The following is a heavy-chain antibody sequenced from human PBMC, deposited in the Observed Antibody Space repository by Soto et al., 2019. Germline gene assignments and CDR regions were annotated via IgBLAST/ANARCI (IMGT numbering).Heavy chain of an antibody. V-gene: IGHV3-9*01. D-gene: IGHD2-21*01. J-gene: IGHJ4*02. Sequence: GGSLRLSCAASGVPFDDYAMHWVRQAPGKGLEWVSGISWDSGSIVYADSVKGRFTISRDNAKNSLFLQMNSLRAEDTALYYCAKEASIRYYFDYWGQGTLVTVSS. CDR2: ISWDSGSI. CDR3: AKEASIRYYFDY. CDR1: GVPFDDYA.